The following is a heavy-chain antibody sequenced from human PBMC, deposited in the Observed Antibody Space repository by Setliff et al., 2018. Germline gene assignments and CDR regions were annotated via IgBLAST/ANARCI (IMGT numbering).Heavy chain of an antibody. Sequence: PGGSLRLSCAASGFNFMNYGMSWVRQAPGKGLEWVANIKQDGSEKYYVDSVKGRFTISRDNAKNSLYLQMNSLRAEDSAVYYCVRDWYFYDTSGYFKGAPFDYWGQGTPVTVSS. CDR1: GFNFMNYG. V-gene: IGHV3-7*03. J-gene: IGHJ4*02. D-gene: IGHD3-22*01. CDR3: VRDWYFYDTSGYFKGAPFDY. CDR2: IKQDGSEK.